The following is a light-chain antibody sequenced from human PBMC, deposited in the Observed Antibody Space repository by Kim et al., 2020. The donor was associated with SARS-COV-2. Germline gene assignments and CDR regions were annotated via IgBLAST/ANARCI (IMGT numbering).Light chain of an antibody. Sequence: DIQMTQSPSALSASVGDRVTITCRASQDIRNYLAWFQQKPGKAPRLLIYATSTLQSGVPSRFSGRGFGTDFTLAISSLQPEDVATYYCQKYNSGPRTFGPGTKVDSK. J-gene: IGKJ3*01. CDR1: QDIRNY. V-gene: IGKV1-27*01. CDR2: ATS. CDR3: QKYNSGPRT.